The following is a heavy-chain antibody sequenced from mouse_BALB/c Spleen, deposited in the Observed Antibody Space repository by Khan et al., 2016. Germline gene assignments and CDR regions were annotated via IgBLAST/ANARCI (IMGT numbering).Heavy chain of an antibody. Sequence: EVQLRESGPSLVKPSQTLSLTCSVTGDSITSGCWNWVRKFPGNKLEYLGYISYSGSTYYNPSLKRRISITRDTSKNQYYLHLNSVTTEDTATYYGASDLLNYFDSWGQGTTLTVSS. D-gene: IGHD2-1*01. J-gene: IGHJ2*01. CDR3: ASDLLNYFDS. CDR2: ISYSGST. V-gene: IGHV3-8*02. CDR1: GDSITSGC.